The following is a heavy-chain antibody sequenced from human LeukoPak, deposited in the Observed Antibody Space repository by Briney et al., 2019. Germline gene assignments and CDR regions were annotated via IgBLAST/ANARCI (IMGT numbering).Heavy chain of an antibody. Sequence: GGSLRLSCAASGFTFSSFAMSWVRQPPGKGLEWVSGISHSGGTTYYADSVKGRFTISRDNSKNTLYLQMNSLRAEDTAVYYCAKDRRAGSYDYWGQGTLVTVSS. D-gene: IGHD3-10*01. V-gene: IGHV3-23*01. J-gene: IGHJ4*02. CDR3: AKDRRAGSYDY. CDR2: ISHSGGTT. CDR1: GFTFSSFA.